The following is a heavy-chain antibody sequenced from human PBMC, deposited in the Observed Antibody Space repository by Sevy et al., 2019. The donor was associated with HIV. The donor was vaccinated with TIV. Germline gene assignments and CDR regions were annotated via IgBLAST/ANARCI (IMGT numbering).Heavy chain of an antibody. CDR2: ISSRSTYT. D-gene: IGHD2-21*01. CDR3: AREIREFLSPIPFGL. V-gene: IGHV3-11*06. CDR1: GFIFSDFY. Sequence: GGSLRLSCEVSGFIFSDFYMSWIRQAPGKGLEWISFISSRSTYTNYTNSVKGRFTISRDNAKNALYLQMDSLRVEDTGVYYCAREIREFLSPIPFGLWGPGTLGTVSS. J-gene: IGHJ4*02.